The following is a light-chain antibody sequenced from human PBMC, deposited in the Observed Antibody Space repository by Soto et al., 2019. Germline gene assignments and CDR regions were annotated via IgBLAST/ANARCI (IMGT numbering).Light chain of an antibody. V-gene: IGLV2-14*03. CDR1: SSDLGNYNS. CDR3: SSYTITSTWV. J-gene: IGLJ3*02. CDR2: NVS. Sequence: QSALTQPASVSGSPGQSITISCTGTSSDLGNYNSVSWYQHHPGKAPKLIIYNVSDRPSGVSNRFSGSKSGNMASLTISGLQAEDEADYYCSSYTITSTWVFGGGTKLTVL.